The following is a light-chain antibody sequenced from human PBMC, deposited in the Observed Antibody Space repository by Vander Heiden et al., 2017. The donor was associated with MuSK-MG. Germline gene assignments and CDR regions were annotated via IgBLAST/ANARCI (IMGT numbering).Light chain of an antibody. CDR1: QSVNSRY. CDR3: QQYADSSWT. V-gene: IGKV3-20*01. CDR2: GAS. J-gene: IGKJ1*01. Sequence: EIVLTQSPGTLSLSPGERATLSCRASQSVNSRYLAWYQQKPGQAPRLLMYGASSRATGIPDKFSGSVSGTDFTLTISRVEPEDFAVYYCQQYADSSWTFGQGTKVEIK.